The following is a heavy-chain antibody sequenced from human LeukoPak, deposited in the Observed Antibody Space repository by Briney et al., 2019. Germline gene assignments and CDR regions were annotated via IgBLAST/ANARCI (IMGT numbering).Heavy chain of an antibody. CDR1: GGSISSYY. CDR3: ARHLESAGWSGSHFDY. D-gene: IGHD1-26*01. J-gene: IGHJ4*02. CDR2: IYYSGST. V-gene: IGHV4-39*01. Sequence: SETLSLTCTVSGGSISSYYWGWIRQPPGKGLEWIGSIYYSGSTYYNPSLKSRVTISVDTSKNQFSLKLSSVTAADTAVYYCARHLESAGWSGSHFDYWGQGTLVTVSS.